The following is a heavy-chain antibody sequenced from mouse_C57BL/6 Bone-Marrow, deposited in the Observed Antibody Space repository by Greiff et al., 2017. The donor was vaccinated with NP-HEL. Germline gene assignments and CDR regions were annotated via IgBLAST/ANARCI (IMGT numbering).Heavy chain of an antibody. D-gene: IGHD2-3*01. Sequence: VQLQQSGAELVRPGASVTLSCKASGYTFTDYEMHWVKQTPVHGLEWIGAIDPETGGPAYNQKFKGKAILTADKSSSPAYMELRSLTSEDSAVYYCTRWGKDGYFDYWGQGTTLTVSS. V-gene: IGHV1-15*01. J-gene: IGHJ2*01. CDR2: IDPETGGP. CDR3: TRWGKDGYFDY. CDR1: GYTFTDYE.